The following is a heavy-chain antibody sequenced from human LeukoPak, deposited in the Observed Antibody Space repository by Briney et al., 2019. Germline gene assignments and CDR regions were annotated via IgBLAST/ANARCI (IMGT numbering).Heavy chain of an antibody. CDR3: TTAGLARGATYFDYYYYGMDV. J-gene: IGHJ6*02. D-gene: IGHD1-26*01. CDR1: GFTFSNAW. CDR2: IKSKTDGGTT. V-gene: IGHV3-15*01. Sequence: PGGSLRLSCAASGFTFSNAWMSWVRQAPGKGLEWVGRIKSKTDGGTTDYAAPVKGRFSISRDDSKNTLYLQMNSLKTEDTAVYYCTTAGLARGATYFDYYYYGMDVWGQGTTVTVSS.